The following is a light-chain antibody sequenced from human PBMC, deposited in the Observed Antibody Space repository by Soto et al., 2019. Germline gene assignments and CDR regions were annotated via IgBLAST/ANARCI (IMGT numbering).Light chain of an antibody. V-gene: IGKV3-15*01. CDR1: HSVNNN. CDR3: QQYDYWWT. Sequence: EIVMTQSPATLSVFPGERATLSCRASHSVNNNLAWYPQKPDQAPRLLIYGASTRATGIKTRFSGRGSGTEFTLTISSLQTEDFAVYYCQQYDYWWTFGQRAKVEIK. J-gene: IGKJ1*01. CDR2: GAS.